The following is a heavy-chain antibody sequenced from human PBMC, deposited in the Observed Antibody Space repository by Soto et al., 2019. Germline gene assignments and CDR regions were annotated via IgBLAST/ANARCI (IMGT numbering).Heavy chain of an antibody. J-gene: IGHJ4*02. V-gene: IGHV1-69*01. CDR2: IIPIFGTP. Sequence: QVQLVQSGAEVKQPGSSVKISCKASGGTLSSYAISWVRQAPGQGLEWMGGIIPIFGTPDYAQKFQGRVTISAAESTSPAYMALSRLRSEDTAVYYCARGSIGYCSRGSCFSGRNWGQGTLVTVSS. CDR1: GGTLSSYA. D-gene: IGHD2-15*01. CDR3: ARGSIGYCSRGSCFSGRN.